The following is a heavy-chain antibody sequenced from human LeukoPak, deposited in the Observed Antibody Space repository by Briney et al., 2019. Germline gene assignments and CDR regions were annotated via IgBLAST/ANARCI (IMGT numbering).Heavy chain of an antibody. CDR3: ARDLGIAVAATGY. V-gene: IGHV3-7*01. J-gene: IGHJ4*02. D-gene: IGHD6-19*01. CDR1: GFTFSSYW. Sequence: GGSLRLSCAASGFTFSSYWMSWVRQAPGRGLEWVANIKQDGSEKYYVDSVKGRFTISRDNAKNSLYLQMNSLRAEDTAVYYCARDLGIAVAATGYWGQGTLVTVSS. CDR2: IKQDGSEK.